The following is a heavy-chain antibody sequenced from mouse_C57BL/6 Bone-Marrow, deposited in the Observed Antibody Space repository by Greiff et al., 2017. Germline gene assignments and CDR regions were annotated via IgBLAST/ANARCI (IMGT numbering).Heavy chain of an antibody. V-gene: IGHV1-7*01. CDR2: INPSTGYT. D-gene: IGHD1-1*01. CDR1: GYTFTSYW. J-gene: IGHJ4*01. Sequence: VQRVESGAELAKPGASVKMSCKASGYTFTSYWMHWVKQRPGQGLEWIGYINPSTGYTEYNQKFKDKATLTADQSSSTAYMQLSSLTSEDAAVYYCYYGSSYAMDYWGQGTSVTVSS. CDR3: YYGSSYAMDY.